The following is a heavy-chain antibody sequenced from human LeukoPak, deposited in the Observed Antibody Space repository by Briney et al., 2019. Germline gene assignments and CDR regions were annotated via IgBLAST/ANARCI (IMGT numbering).Heavy chain of an antibody. CDR1: GYTFTGYY. V-gene: IGHV1-2*02. CDR3: ARGREKLWFGDDAFDI. CDR2: INPNSGGT. D-gene: IGHD3-10*01. Sequence: ASVKVSCKASGYTFTGYYMHWVRQAPGQGLEWMGWINPNSGGTNYAQKFQGRVTMTRDTSISTAYMELSRLRSDDTAVYYCARGREKLWFGDDAFDIWGQGTMVTVSS. J-gene: IGHJ3*02.